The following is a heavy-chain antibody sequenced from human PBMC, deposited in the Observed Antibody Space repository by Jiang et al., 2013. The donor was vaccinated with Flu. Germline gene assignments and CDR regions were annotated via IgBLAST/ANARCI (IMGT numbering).Heavy chain of an antibody. V-gene: IGHV1-46*01. D-gene: IGHD1-26*01. CDR3: ARVGATNYFAMDV. J-gene: IGHJ6*02. CDR2: INTSTGGT. Sequence: RQAPGQGLEWMGVINTSTGGTTYAQKFQDRVSLTRDTSTTTVYMDLSRLRSEDSAVYYCARVGATNYFAMDVWGQGTTVTVSS.